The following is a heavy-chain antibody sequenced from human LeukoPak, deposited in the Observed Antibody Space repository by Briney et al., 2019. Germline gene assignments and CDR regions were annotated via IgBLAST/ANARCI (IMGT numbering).Heavy chain of an antibody. J-gene: IGHJ5*02. Sequence: PGGSLRLSCAASGFTFSSYSMNWVRQAPGKGLEWVSSISSSSSYIYYADSVKGRFTISRDNAKNSLYLQMNSLRAEDTAVYYCARDYGDYDLVNWFGPWGQGTLVTVSS. CDR3: ARDYGDYDLVNWFGP. CDR1: GFTFSSYS. V-gene: IGHV3-21*01. D-gene: IGHD4-17*01. CDR2: ISSSSSYI.